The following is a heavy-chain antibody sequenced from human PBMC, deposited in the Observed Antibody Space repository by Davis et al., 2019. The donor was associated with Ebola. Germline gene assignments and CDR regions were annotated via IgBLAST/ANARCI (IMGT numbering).Heavy chain of an antibody. CDR2: ISAYNGNT. CDR1: GYTFTSYG. J-gene: IGHJ4*02. V-gene: IGHV1-18*01. D-gene: IGHD6-6*01. CDR3: ARVLPGLAPRPYYFDY. Sequence: AASVKVSCKASGYTFTSYGISWVRQAPGQGLEWMGWISAYNGNTNYAQKLQGRVTMTTDTSTSTAYMELRSLRSDDTAVYYCARVLPGLAPRPYYFDYWGQGTLVTVSS.